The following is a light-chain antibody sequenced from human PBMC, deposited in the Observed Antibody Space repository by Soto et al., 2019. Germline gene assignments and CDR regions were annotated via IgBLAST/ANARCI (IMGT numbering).Light chain of an antibody. CDR3: QQRSNWPSHI. J-gene: IGKJ4*01. CDR1: QSVGTF. V-gene: IGKV3-11*01. Sequence: EIVLTQSPATLSLSPGERATLSCRASQSVGTFLVWYQQKPGQAPRLLIHDASIRATGIPDRFRGSGSGTDFTLTISSLEPDDFAVYYCQQRSNWPSHIFGGGDKVEIK. CDR2: DAS.